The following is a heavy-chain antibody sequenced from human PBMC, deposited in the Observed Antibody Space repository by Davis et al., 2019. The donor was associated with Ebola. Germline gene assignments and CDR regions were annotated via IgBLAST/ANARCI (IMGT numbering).Heavy chain of an antibody. CDR2: ISYDGSNK. CDR3: AKGLLGWSEFDY. CDR1: GFTFSSYA. Sequence: PGGSLRLSCAASGFTFSSYAMHWVRQAPGKGLEWVAVISYDGSNKYYADSVKGRFTISRDNSKNTLYLQMNSLRAEDTAVYYCAKGLLGWSEFDYWGQGTLVTVSS. D-gene: IGHD3-3*01. V-gene: IGHV3-30-3*01. J-gene: IGHJ4*02.